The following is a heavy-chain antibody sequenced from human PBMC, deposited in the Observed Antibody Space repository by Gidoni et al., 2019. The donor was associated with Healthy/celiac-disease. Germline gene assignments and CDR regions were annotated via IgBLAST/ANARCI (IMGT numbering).Heavy chain of an antibody. Sequence: QLQLQESGPGLVKPSETLSLTCTVSGGSISSSSYYWGWIRQPPGKVLEWIGSIYYSGSTYYNPSLKILGTISVDTSKHQFSLKLSSVTAADTAVYYCARDRRNSSGYSPMRAFDIWGQGTMVTVSS. D-gene: IGHD3-22*01. CDR1: GGSISSSSYY. CDR3: ARDRRNSSGYSPMRAFDI. CDR2: IYYSGST. J-gene: IGHJ3*02. V-gene: IGHV4-39*07.